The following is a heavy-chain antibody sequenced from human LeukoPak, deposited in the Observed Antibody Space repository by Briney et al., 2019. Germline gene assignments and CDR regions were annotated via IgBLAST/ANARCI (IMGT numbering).Heavy chain of an antibody. CDR1: GFTFSDYA. Sequence: GGSLRLSCTASGFTFSDYAMHWVRQAPGKGLEWVAFISYDGSDIFYADSVEGRFTISRDNSKNTVYLQMNSLRAEDTAVYYCVRENNDFDSWGQGTLVTASS. CDR3: VRENNDFDS. J-gene: IGHJ4*02. CDR2: ISYDGSDI. D-gene: IGHD2-8*01. V-gene: IGHV3-30-3*01.